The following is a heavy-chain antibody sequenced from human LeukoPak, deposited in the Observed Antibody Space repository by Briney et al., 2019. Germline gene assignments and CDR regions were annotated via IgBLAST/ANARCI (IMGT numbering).Heavy chain of an antibody. CDR3: ARENGATWEPFDI. J-gene: IGHJ3*02. D-gene: IGHD1-26*01. CDR1: GYTFTGYY. V-gene: IGHV1-2*02. Sequence: ASVKVSCKASGYTFTGYYMHWVRQAPGQGLEWMGWINPNSGGTNYAQKFQGRVTMTRDTSISTAYMELSRLRSDDTAVYYCARENGATWEPFDIWGQGTMVTVSS. CDR2: INPNSGGT.